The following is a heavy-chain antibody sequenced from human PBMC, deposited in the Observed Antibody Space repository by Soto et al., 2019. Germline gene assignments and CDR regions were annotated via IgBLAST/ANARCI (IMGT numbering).Heavy chain of an antibody. D-gene: IGHD2-8*01. J-gene: IGHJ4*02. CDR3: ERTYAGDFDT. CDR1: GGSISSYY. CDR2: IYYSGST. Sequence: PSETLSLTCTVSGGSISSYYWSWIRQPPGKGLEWIGYIYYSGSTNYNTSLKSRVTISVDTSKNQVSLKLSSVTTADTAVYYCERTYAGDFDTWGQGTLVTVSS. V-gene: IGHV4-59*01.